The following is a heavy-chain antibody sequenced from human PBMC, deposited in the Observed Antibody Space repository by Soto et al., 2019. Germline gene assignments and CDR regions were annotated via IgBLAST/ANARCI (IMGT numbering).Heavy chain of an antibody. D-gene: IGHD5-12*01. CDR3: ARLKRNSGKGDI. CDR2: ISDTGRTI. V-gene: IGHV3-11*01. J-gene: IGHJ4*02. Sequence: QVQLVESGGGLVKPGGSLRLSCAASGFTFSDYYMSWIRQAPGKGLEWVSYISDTGRTIYYADSVKGRFPTSRDNAKDSLYLQMNSLRAEDTAVYYCARLKRNSGKGDIWGQGTLVTVSS. CDR1: GFTFSDYY.